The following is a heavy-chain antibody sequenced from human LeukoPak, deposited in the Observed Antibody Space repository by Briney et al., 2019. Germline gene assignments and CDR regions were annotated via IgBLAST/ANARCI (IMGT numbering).Heavy chain of an antibody. J-gene: IGHJ6*02. CDR2: INPNGGGT. D-gene: IGHD2-2*01. CDR3: AREKVRQSGMDV. CDR1: RYTFSDWY. V-gene: IGHV1-2*06. Sequence: GASVKVSCKTSRYTFSDWYIHWVRQAPGQGLEWMGRINPNGGGTNYAQKFQGRVTMTRDTSISTAYMELSRLRSDDTAVYYCAREKVRQSGMDVWGQGTTVTVSS.